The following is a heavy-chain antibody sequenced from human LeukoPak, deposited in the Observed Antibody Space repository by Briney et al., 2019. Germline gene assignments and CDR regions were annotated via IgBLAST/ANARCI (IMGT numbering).Heavy chain of an antibody. CDR1: GGTFSSYA. V-gene: IGHV1-69*13. CDR3: ARATQYPDAFDI. Sequence: SVKVSCKASGGTFSSYAISWVRQAPGQGLEWMGGIIPIFGTANYAQKFQGRVTITADESTSTAYMELSSLRPEDTAVYYCARATQYPDAFDIWGQGTMVTVSS. CDR2: IIPIFGTA. J-gene: IGHJ3*02. D-gene: IGHD2-2*01.